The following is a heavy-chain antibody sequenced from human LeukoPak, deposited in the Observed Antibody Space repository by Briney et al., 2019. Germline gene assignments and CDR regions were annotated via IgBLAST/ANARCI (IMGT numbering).Heavy chain of an antibody. CDR2: IYYSGST. CDR3: ATMRTVAAAKWFDY. D-gene: IGHD6-19*01. Sequence: PSETLSLTCTVSGVSISSYYWSWIRQPPGKGLEWIGYIYYSGSTNYNPSLKSRVTISVDTSKNQFSPKLSSVTAADTAVYYCATMRTVAAAKWFDYWGQGTLVTVSS. J-gene: IGHJ4*02. CDR1: GVSISSYY. V-gene: IGHV4-59*01.